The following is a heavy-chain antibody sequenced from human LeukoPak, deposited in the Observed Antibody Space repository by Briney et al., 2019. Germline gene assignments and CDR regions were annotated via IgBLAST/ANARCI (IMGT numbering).Heavy chain of an antibody. V-gene: IGHV3-30-3*01. D-gene: IGHD6-13*01. CDR3: ARERVAAAGVFDY. J-gene: IGHJ4*02. CDR1: GFTFSSYA. Sequence: GGSLRLSCAASGFTFSSYAMHWVRQAPGKGLEWVAVISYDGSNKYYADSVKGRFTISRDNSKNTLYLQMNSLRVEDTAVYYCARERVAAAGVFDYWGQGTLVTVSS. CDR2: ISYDGSNK.